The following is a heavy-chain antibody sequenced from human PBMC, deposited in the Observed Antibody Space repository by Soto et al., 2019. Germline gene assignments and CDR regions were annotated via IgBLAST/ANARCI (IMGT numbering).Heavy chain of an antibody. CDR3: ARRGSSRYYYYYGMDV. D-gene: IGHD6-13*01. Sequence: QVQLVESGGGVVQPGRSLRLSCAASGFTFSSYGMHWVRQAPGKGLEWVAVIWYDGSNKYYADSVKGRFTISRDNSKNTLYLQMNSLRAEDTAVYYCARRGSSRYYYYYGMDVWGQGTTVTVSS. CDR2: IWYDGSNK. CDR1: GFTFSSYG. V-gene: IGHV3-33*01. J-gene: IGHJ6*02.